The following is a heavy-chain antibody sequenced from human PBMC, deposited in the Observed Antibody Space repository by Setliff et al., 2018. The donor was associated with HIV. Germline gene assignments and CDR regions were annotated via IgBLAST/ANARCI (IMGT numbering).Heavy chain of an antibody. V-gene: IGHV4-38-2*01. CDR1: GYSISSGYY. CDR3: ARRYSSSWFYYYYGMDV. J-gene: IGHJ6*02. CDR2: IYHSGST. D-gene: IGHD6-13*01. Sequence: SETLSLTCAVSGYSISSGYYWGWIRQPPGKGLEWIGSIYHSGSTYYNPSLKSRVTISVDTSKNQFSLKLSSVTAADTAVYYCARRYSSSWFYYYYGMDVWGQVTKVTVSS.